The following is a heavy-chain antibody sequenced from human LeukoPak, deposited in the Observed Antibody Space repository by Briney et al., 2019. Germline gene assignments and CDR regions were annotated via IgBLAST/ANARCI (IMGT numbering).Heavy chain of an antibody. J-gene: IGHJ3*02. CDR1: GYTFNIHG. CDR3: ARARSYDSSGYYSLGAFDI. V-gene: IGHV3-23*01. D-gene: IGHD3-22*01. CDR2: IGPSGDKT. Sequence: GGSLRLSCAASGYTFNIHGMNWVRQAPGKGPEWVSGIGPSGDKTYYADSVKGRFTISRDNSKNTLYLQMNSLRAEDTAVYYCARARSYDSSGYYSLGAFDIWGQGTMVTVSS.